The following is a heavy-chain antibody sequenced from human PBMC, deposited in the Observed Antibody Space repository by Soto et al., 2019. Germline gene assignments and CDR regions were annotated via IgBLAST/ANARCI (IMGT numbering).Heavy chain of an antibody. Sequence: SQTLSLTCAISGDSVSSNSAAWNWIRQSPSRGLEWLGRTYYGSKWYNDYAVSVKSRITINPDTSKNQFSLQLNSVTPEDTAVYYCARDIYKSSSWFDAFDIWGQGTMVTVSS. V-gene: IGHV6-1*01. D-gene: IGHD6-13*01. CDR3: ARDIYKSSSWFDAFDI. CDR1: GDSVSSNSAA. CDR2: TYYGSKWYN. J-gene: IGHJ3*02.